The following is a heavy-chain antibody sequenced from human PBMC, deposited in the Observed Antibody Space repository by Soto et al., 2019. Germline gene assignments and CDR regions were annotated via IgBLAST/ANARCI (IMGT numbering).Heavy chain of an antibody. D-gene: IGHD3-22*01. Sequence: PSETLSLTCAVYGGSFSGYYWSWIRQPPGKGLEWIGEINHSGSTNYNPSLKSRVTKSVDTSKNQFSLKLSTVTAADTAVYYCARVRVTMIVVVITAGWFDPWGQGTLVTAPQ. CDR2: INHSGST. CDR1: GGSFSGYY. V-gene: IGHV4-34*01. J-gene: IGHJ5*02. CDR3: ARVRVTMIVVVITAGWFDP.